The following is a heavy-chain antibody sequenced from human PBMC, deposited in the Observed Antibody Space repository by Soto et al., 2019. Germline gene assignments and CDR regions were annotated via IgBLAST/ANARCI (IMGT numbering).Heavy chain of an antibody. V-gene: IGHV3-21*01. CDR1: GFSFSTYS. CDR2: IGRRSDI. CDR3: AREETAWPLAYGLDV. J-gene: IGHJ6*02. Sequence: SLRLSCGASGFSFSTYSMHWVRQAPGKGLEWVSSIGRRSDIYYADSVKGRFTISRDNAKNSVSLQMNSLRDEDTAVYYCAREETAWPLAYGLDVWGQGTTVTVSS. D-gene: IGHD2-21*02.